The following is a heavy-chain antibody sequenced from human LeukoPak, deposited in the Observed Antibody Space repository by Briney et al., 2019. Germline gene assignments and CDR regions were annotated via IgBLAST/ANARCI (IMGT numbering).Heavy chain of an antibody. CDR3: ALSTYYYDSSAPVVGAFDI. Sequence: ASVKVSCKASGYTFTSYYMHWVRQAPGQGLEWMGIINPSGGSTSYAQKFQGRVTMTRDMSTSTVYMELSSLRSEDTAVYYCALSTYYYDSSAPVVGAFDIWGQGTMVTVSS. CDR1: GYTFTSYY. CDR2: INPSGGST. D-gene: IGHD3-22*01. V-gene: IGHV1-46*01. J-gene: IGHJ3*02.